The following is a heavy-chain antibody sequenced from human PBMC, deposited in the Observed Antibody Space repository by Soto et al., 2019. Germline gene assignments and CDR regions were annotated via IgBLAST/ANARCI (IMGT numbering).Heavy chain of an antibody. CDR3: ARGIHMVRGVIIFYRPYYMDV. J-gene: IGHJ6*03. CDR2: MNPNSGNT. V-gene: IGHV1-8*01. Sequence: GASVKVSCKASGYTFTSYDINWVRQATGQGLEWMGWMNPNSGNTGYAQKFQGRVTMTRNTSISTAYMELSSLRSEDTAVYYCARGIHMVRGVIIFYRPYYMDVWGKGTTVTVSS. D-gene: IGHD3-10*01. CDR1: GYTFTSYD.